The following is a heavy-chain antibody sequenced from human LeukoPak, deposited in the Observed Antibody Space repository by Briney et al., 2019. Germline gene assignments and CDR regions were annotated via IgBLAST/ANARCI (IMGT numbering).Heavy chain of an antibody. V-gene: IGHV1-69*05. CDR2: IIPIFGTA. D-gene: IGHD6-6*01. J-gene: IGHJ5*02. CDR1: GGTFSSYA. Sequence: SVKVSYKASGGTFSSYAISWVRQAPGQGLEWMGGIIPIFGTANYAQKFQGRVTITTDESTSTAYMELSSLRSEDTAVYYCASFDSSSSGNWFDPWGQGTLVAVSS. CDR3: ASFDSSSSGNWFDP.